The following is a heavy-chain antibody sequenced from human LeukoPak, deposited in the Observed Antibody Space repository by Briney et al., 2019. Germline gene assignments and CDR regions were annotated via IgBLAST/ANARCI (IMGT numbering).Heavy chain of an antibody. V-gene: IGHV1-69*05. D-gene: IGHD3/OR15-3a*01. Sequence: ASVKVSCKASGGTFSSYAISWVRQAPGQGLEWMGRIIPIFGTANYAQKFQGRVTITTDESTSTAYMELGSLRSEDTAVYYCARERDWGGSYYFDYWGQGTLVTVSS. CDR2: IIPIFGTA. J-gene: IGHJ4*02. CDR1: GGTFSSYA. CDR3: ARERDWGGSYYFDY.